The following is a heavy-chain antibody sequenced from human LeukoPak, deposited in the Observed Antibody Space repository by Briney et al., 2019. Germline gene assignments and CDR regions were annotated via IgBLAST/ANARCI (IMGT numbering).Heavy chain of an antibody. J-gene: IGHJ4*02. CDR3: ASSIKYYYDSSGWVLNY. CDR1: GGTFSSYA. Sequence: GASVKVSCKASGGTFSSYAISWVRQAPGQGPEWMGGIIPIFGTADYAQKFQGRVTITADESTSTAYMELSSLRSEDTAVYYCASSIKYYYDSSGWVLNYWGQGTLVTVSS. V-gene: IGHV1-69*13. CDR2: IIPIFGTA. D-gene: IGHD3-22*01.